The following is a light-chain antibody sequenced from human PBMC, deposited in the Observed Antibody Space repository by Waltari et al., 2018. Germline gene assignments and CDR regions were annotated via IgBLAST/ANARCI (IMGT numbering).Light chain of an antibody. CDR2: ETS. CDR3: MLSYSGSWV. CDR1: TGAVTSGHY. J-gene: IGLJ3*02. Sequence: QAVLTQEPSVTVSPGGTVTLTCGSSTGAVTSGHYPYWVQQTPGQAPRNLISETSNQHSWTPARFAGSLRGGNAVLTLSGAHLEDEADYYCMLSYSGSWVFGGGTKLTVL. V-gene: IGLV7-46*01.